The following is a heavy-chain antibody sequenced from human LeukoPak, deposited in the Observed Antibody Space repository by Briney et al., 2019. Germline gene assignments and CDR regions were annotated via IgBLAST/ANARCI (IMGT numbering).Heavy chain of an antibody. CDR2: VSFDGSNK. J-gene: IGHJ6*02. Sequence: RTSLKLSRAASGFTFSSNGMHWIRQAPGKGLEWVAVVSFDGSNKYFEDSVKGRFSISRDNSRNTLYLQMNSLRAEDTAVYYCARAGRGWFGSMDVWGQGTTVTVSS. D-gene: IGHD3-10*01. V-gene: IGHV3-33*01. CDR3: ARAGRGWFGSMDV. CDR1: GFTFSSNG.